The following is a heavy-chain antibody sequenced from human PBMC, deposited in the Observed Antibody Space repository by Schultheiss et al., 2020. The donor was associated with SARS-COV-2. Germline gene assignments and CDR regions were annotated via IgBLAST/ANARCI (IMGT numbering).Heavy chain of an antibody. Sequence: SETLSLTCTVSGGSISSSSYYWGWIRQPPGKGLEWIGTIYYSGSTYYNPSLNSRLTISVDTSKNLLSLKLNSVTAADTAVYYCASHRDCSSTSCYFGVSYYHYMDVWGRGTTVTVSS. CDR2: IYYSGST. CDR1: GGSISSSSYY. D-gene: IGHD2-2*01. CDR3: ASHRDCSSTSCYFGVSYYHYMDV. V-gene: IGHV4-39*01. J-gene: IGHJ6*03.